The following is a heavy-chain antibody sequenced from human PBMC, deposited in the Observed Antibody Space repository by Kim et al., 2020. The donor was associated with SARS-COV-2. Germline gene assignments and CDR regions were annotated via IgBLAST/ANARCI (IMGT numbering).Heavy chain of an antibody. CDR3: ARHLRQRPYYYYYYGLDV. J-gene: IGHJ6*02. CDR1: GGSISSYY. Sequence: SETLSLTCTVSGGSISSYYWSWIRQPPGKGLEWIGSIYYSGSTNYNPSLKSRVPISVDTSKNQFSLKLSSVTAADTAVYYCARHLRQRPYYYYYYGLDVWGQGTTVTVS. CDR2: IYYSGST. V-gene: IGHV4-59*08. D-gene: IGHD6-25*01.